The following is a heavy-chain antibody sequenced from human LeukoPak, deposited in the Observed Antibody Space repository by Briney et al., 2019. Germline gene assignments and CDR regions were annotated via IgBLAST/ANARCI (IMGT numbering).Heavy chain of an antibody. D-gene: IGHD3-10*01. Sequence: GGSLRLSCSASGLTVTNAWMNWVRQAPGEGLDWVGRIASKTDGGATDYAAPVKGRFTISRDDSKNTLNLQMNSLKTGDTAVYYCTTGIRGDWGQGTLVTVSS. CDR1: GLTVTNAW. J-gene: IGHJ4*02. CDR2: IASKTDGGAT. CDR3: TTGIRGD. V-gene: IGHV3-15*07.